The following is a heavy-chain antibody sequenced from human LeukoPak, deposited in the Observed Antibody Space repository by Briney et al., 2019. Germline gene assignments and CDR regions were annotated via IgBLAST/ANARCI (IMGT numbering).Heavy chain of an antibody. CDR1: GYTFTGYY. V-gene: IGHV1-2*02. CDR3: ARFLYYYGSGSSPYNWFDP. D-gene: IGHD3-10*01. Sequence: ASVKVSCKASGYTFTGYYMHWVRQAPGQGLEWMGWIKPNSGGTNYAQKFQGRVTMTRDTSISTAYMELSRLRSDDTAVYYCARFLYYYGSGSSPYNWFDPWGQGTLVTVSS. J-gene: IGHJ5*02. CDR2: IKPNSGGT.